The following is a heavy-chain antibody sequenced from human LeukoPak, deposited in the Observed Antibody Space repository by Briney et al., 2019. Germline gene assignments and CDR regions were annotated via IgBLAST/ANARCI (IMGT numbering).Heavy chain of an antibody. CDR2: ISSSSSYT. D-gene: IGHD3-10*01. CDR1: GFTFSDYY. Sequence: GGSLRLSCAASGFTFSDYYMSWIRQAPGKGLEGFSYISSSSSYTNYADSVKGRFTISRDNAKNSLYLQMNSLRAEDTAVYYCARSARYGSGSYSPGYFDYWGQGTLVTVSS. CDR3: ARSARYGSGSYSPGYFDY. J-gene: IGHJ4*02. V-gene: IGHV3-11*06.